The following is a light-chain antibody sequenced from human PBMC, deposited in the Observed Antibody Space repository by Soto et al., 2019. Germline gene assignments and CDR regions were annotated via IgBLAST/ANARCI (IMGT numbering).Light chain of an antibody. J-gene: IGKJ2*01. CDR1: QSISSW. CDR2: KSS. CDR3: QQYDSYSMYT. Sequence: DIQMTQSPSTLSASVGDRVTITCRASQSISSWLAWYQQKPGKAPNLLIYKSSSLKSGVPSRFSGSGSGTEFTLTISSLPPDAFAYYYCQQYDSYSMYTFGQGTKLEIK. V-gene: IGKV1-5*03.